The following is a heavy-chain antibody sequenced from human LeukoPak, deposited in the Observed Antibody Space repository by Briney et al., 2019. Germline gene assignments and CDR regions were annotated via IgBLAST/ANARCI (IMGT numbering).Heavy chain of an antibody. J-gene: IGHJ4*02. CDR1: GYTFTGYY. CDR3: ARDPSQVVPAAIDY. CDR2: INPNSGGT. D-gene: IGHD2-2*01. V-gene: IGHV1-2*02. Sequence: ASVKVSCKASGYTFTGYYMHWVRQAPGQGLEWMGWINPNSGGTNYAQKFQGRVTMTRDTSISTAYMELSRLRSDDTAVYYCARDPSQVVPAAIDYWGQGTLVTVSS.